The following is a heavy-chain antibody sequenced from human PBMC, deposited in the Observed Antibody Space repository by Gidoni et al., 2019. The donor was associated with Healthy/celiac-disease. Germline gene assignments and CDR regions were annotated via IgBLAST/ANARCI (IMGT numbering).Heavy chain of an antibody. CDR2: INPNSGGT. J-gene: IGHJ4*02. D-gene: IGHD3-22*01. Sequence: QVQLVQSGAEVKQPGASVKVSCKASGYTFTGYYLPWVRQAPGQGLQRMGWINPNSGGTNCAHKFQGRVTMTRDTSISTAYMELSRLRSGDTDVYYCAGYYDNFSSVVWGQGTLVTVSS. V-gene: IGHV1-2*07. CDR3: AGYYDNFSSVV. CDR1: GYTFTGYY.